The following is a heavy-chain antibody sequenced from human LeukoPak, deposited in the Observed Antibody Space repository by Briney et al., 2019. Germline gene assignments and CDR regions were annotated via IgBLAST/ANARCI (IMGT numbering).Heavy chain of an antibody. CDR1: GYTFTNCA. D-gene: IGHD3-22*01. Sequence: ASVKVSCKASGYTFTNCAMHWVRQAPGQGLEWMGWINPNSGGTNYAQKFQGRVTMTRDTSISTAYMELSRLRSDDTAVYYCARDPPDYYDSSGYYGHFDYWGQGTLVTVSS. J-gene: IGHJ4*02. CDR3: ARDPPDYYDSSGYYGHFDY. V-gene: IGHV1-2*02. CDR2: INPNSGGT.